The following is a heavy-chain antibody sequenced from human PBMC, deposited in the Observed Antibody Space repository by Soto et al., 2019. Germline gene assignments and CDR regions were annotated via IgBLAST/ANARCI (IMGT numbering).Heavy chain of an antibody. D-gene: IGHD4-17*01. CDR2: IYYSGST. CDR3: ARMSDYGDYYFDY. CDR1: GGSISSGGYS. J-gene: IGHJ4*02. V-gene: IGHV4-31*11. Sequence: PSETLSLTCAVSGGSISSGGYSWSWIRQPPGKGLEWIGYIYYSGSTYYNPSLKSRVTISVDTSKNQFSLKLSSVTAADTAVYYCARMSDYGDYYFDYWGQGTLVTVSS.